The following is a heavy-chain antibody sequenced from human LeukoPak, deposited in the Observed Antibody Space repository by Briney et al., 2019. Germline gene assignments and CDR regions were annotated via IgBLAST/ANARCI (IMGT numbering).Heavy chain of an antibody. Sequence: PGGSLRLSCAASGFTFSTYAMHWVRQGPGKGLEWVAVISYDGSNKFYADSVKGRFTISRDNSKDTLYLQMNSLRAEDTAVYYCAKDWAWWGQGTLVTVSS. CDR2: ISYDGSNK. CDR1: GFTFSTYA. V-gene: IGHV3-30-3*01. D-gene: IGHD3-16*01. CDR3: AKDWAW. J-gene: IGHJ4*02.